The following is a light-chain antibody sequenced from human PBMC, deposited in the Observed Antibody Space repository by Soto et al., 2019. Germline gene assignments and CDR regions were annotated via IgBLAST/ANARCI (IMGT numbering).Light chain of an antibody. CDR1: SSDVGGYDF. CDR3: CSYAGSYTFV. CDR2: VVS. V-gene: IGLV2-11*01. J-gene: IGLJ1*01. Sequence: QSALTQPRSVSGSPGQSVTISCTGTSSDVGGYDFVSWFQHHPGKPPKLIMYVVSKRPSGVPDRFSGSKSGNTASLTISGLQAEDEADYYCCSYAGSYTFVFGTGTKLTVL.